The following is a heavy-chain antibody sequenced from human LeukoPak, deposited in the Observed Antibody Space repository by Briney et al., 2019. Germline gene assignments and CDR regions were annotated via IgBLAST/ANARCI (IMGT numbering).Heavy chain of an antibody. CDR3: ARDSKDFWSGRAFDP. CDR2: IYYSGST. CDR1: GGSISSSSYY. J-gene: IGHJ5*02. Sequence: SETLSLTCTVSGGSISSSSYYWGWIRQPPGKGLEWIGSIYYSGSTYYNPSLKSRVTISVDTSKNQFSLKLSSVTAADTAVYYRARDSKDFWSGRAFDPWGQGTLVTVSS. D-gene: IGHD3-3*01. V-gene: IGHV4-39*07.